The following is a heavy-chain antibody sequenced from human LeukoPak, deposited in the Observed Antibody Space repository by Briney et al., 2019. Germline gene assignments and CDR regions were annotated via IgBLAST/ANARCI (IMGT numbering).Heavy chain of an antibody. CDR1: GGSISTYY. J-gene: IGHJ3*01. Sequence: PSETLSLTCSVSGGSISTYYWNWIRQPPGKGLEWIGYICYSGITDYNPSLKSRVTISVDTSKNQFSLNLSSVTAADTAIYYCAREGDGFNDTFDFWGPGTVVTVSS. CDR2: ICYSGIT. D-gene: IGHD5-24*01. CDR3: AREGDGFNDTFDF. V-gene: IGHV4-59*01.